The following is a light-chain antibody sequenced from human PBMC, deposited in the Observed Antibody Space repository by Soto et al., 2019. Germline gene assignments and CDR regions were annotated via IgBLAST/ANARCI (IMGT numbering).Light chain of an antibody. CDR2: DVS. V-gene: IGLV2-11*01. Sequence: QSALTQPRSVSGSPGQSVTISCPRPTIDVDSSNYVSWYQQHPGKAPKLMLYDVSERPSGVPDRFSGSKSGSTASLTISGLQAEDEADYYCCSYATTFYVFGSGTKVTVL. CDR3: CSYATTFYV. CDR1: TIDVDSSNY. J-gene: IGLJ1*01.